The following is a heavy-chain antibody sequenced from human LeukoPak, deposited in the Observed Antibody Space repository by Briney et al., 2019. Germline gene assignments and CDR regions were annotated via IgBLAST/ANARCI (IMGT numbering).Heavy chain of an antibody. V-gene: IGHV3-48*03. CDR2: ISSSGSTI. Sequence: GGSLRLSCAASGFTFSSYEMNWVRQAPGKGLEWVSYISSSGSTIYYADSVKGRFTISRDNAKNSLYLQMNSLRAEDTAVYYCARVRGHYYDSNWFDPWGQGTLVTVSS. D-gene: IGHD3-22*01. CDR3: ARVRGHYYDSNWFDP. J-gene: IGHJ5*02. CDR1: GFTFSSYE.